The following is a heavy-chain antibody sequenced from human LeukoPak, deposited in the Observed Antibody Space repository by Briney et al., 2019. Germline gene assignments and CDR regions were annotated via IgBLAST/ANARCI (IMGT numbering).Heavy chain of an antibody. J-gene: IGHJ4*02. CDR3: ARDPAHYDLWNGQDF. CDR1: GFTFSSYS. Sequence: GGSLRLSCAASGFTFSSYSMNWVRQAPGKGLEWVSYISGYSITIYYADSVKGRFTISRDNAKKSLYLQMNNLRAEDTAVYYCARDPAHYDLWNGQDFWGQGRLVTVSS. CDR2: ISGYSITI. V-gene: IGHV3-48*01. D-gene: IGHD3-3*01.